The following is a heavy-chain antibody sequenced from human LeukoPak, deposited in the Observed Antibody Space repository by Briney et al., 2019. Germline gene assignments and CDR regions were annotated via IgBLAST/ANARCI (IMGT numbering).Heavy chain of an antibody. CDR2: ISNSGDRT. D-gene: IGHD2-2*01. CDR3: ARLQYRLPDY. CDR1: GFTYSDYA. V-gene: IGHV3-23*01. J-gene: IGHJ4*02. Sequence: GGSLRLSCAASGFTYSDYAMTWVRQAPGKGLEWVSAISNSGDRTYYADSVKGRFTISRDNSEKTLYLQMNSLRAEDTAIYYCARLQYRLPDYWGQGTLVTVSS.